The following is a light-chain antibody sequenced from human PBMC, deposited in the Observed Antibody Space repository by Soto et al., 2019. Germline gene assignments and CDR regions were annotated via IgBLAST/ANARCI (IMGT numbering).Light chain of an antibody. CDR3: QQYHTDWT. CDR1: ESIDNW. Sequence: DIQMTQSPSTLSASVGDTVTITCRASESIDNWLAWYQQKPGKVPKLLIFAASTLVRGVPSRFSGRGSGTEFTLTIRSMQADDYENFYCQQYHTDWTFGQGTKVDIK. J-gene: IGKJ1*01. V-gene: IGKV1-5*01. CDR2: AAS.